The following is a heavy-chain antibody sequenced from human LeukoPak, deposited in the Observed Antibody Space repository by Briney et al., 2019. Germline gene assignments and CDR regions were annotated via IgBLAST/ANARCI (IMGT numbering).Heavy chain of an antibody. CDR3: ALNSWDDAFDI. Sequence: GGSLRLSCTASGFTFGDYALSWVRQAPGKGLEWVGFIRSKAYGGTTAYAASVKGRFPISRDDSKSIAYLQMNSLKTEDTAVYHCALNSWDDAFDIWGQGTMVTVSS. J-gene: IGHJ3*02. D-gene: IGHD6-13*01. V-gene: IGHV3-49*04. CDR1: GFTFGDYA. CDR2: IRSKAYGGTT.